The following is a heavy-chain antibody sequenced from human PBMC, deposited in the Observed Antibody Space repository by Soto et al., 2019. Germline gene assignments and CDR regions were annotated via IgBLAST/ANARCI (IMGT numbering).Heavy chain of an antibody. J-gene: IGHJ1*01. Sequence: ASVKVSCKASGYTFTSYGISWVRQAPGQGLEWMGWISAYNGNTNYAQKLQGRVTMTTDTSTSTAYMELRSLRSDDTAVYYCASNPPSAYEYDSSSPPEGACGCRGQRTRDTV. CDR1: GYTFTSYG. CDR2: ISAYNGNT. CDR3: ASNPPSAYEYDSSSPPEGACGC. V-gene: IGHV1-18*01. D-gene: IGHD3-22*01.